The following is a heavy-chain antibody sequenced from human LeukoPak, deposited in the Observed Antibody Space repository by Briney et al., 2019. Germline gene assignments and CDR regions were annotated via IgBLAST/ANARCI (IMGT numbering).Heavy chain of an antibody. V-gene: IGHV4-39*07. J-gene: IGHJ4*02. CDR3: ARASNYSSSSGVYFDY. Sequence: SETLSLTCTVSGGSITNNNYYWDWIRQPPGKGLEWIGEINHSGSTNYNPSLKSRVTISVDTSKNQFSLKLSSVTAADTAVYFCARASNYSSSSGVYFDYWGQGTLVTVSS. CDR2: INHSGST. D-gene: IGHD6-6*01. CDR1: GGSITNNNYY.